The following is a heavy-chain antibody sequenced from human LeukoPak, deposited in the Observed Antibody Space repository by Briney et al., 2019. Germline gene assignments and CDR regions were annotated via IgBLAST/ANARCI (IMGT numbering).Heavy chain of an antibody. CDR3: ARDSSSTSCCSGGNY. CDR1: GFTFSSYW. J-gene: IGHJ4*02. D-gene: IGHD2-2*01. V-gene: IGHV3-7*04. Sequence: PGGTLTLSCAASGFTFSSYWMSWVRQAPGKGLEWVANIKQGGSEKYYVASVKGRFTTSRDNAKNSQYLQMISLRADDTAVYYCARDSSSTSCCSGGNYWGQGTLVTVSS. CDR2: IKQGGSEK.